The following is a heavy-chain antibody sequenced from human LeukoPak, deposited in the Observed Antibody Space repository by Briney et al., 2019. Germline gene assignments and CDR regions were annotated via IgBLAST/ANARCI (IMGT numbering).Heavy chain of an antibody. CDR3: ARGRVSSEFDY. J-gene: IGHJ4*02. CDR1: GFTFSSYS. CDR2: ISSSSSYI. Sequence: GGSLRLSCAASGFTFSSYSMNWVRQAPGKGLEWVSSISSSSSYIYYADSVKGRFTTSRDNAKNSLYLQMNSLRAENTAVYYCARGRVSSEFDYWGQGTLVTVSS. V-gene: IGHV3-21*01. D-gene: IGHD6-19*01.